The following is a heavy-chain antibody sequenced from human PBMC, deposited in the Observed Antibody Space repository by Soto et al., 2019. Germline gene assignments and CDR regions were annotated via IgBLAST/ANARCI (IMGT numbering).Heavy chain of an antibody. CDR2: ISGSGGST. J-gene: IGHJ4*02. D-gene: IGHD3-9*01. CDR1: GFTFSSYA. Sequence: PGGSLRLSCAASGFTFSSYAMSWVRQAPGKGLEWVSAISGSGGSTYYADSVKGRFTISRDNSKTTLYLQMNSLRAEDTAVYYCPKDRLLDSDILTRYPDYWGQGTLVTVSS. CDR3: PKDRLLDSDILTRYPDY. V-gene: IGHV3-23*01.